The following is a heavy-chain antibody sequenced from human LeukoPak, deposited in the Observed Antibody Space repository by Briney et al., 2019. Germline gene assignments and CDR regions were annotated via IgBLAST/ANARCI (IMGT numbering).Heavy chain of an antibody. CDR3: ARQQIAVAGTGEGY. J-gene: IGHJ4*02. CDR2: IYHSGST. V-gene: IGHV4-38-2*02. Sequence: KTSETLSLTCTVSGYSISSGYYWGWIRQPPGKGLEWIGSIYHSGSTYYNPSLKSRVTISVDTSKNQFSLKLSSVTAADTAVYYCARQQIAVAGTGEGYWGQGTLVTVSS. CDR1: GYSISSGYY. D-gene: IGHD6-19*01.